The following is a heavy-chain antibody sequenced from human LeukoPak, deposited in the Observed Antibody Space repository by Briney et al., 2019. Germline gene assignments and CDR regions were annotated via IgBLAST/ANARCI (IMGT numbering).Heavy chain of an antibody. CDR1: GFTFSSYE. CDR3: AREPPGGYSSSWYLTTYFQH. J-gene: IGHJ1*01. CDR2: ISSSGSTI. V-gene: IGHV3-48*03. Sequence: QPGGSLRLSCAASGFTFSSYEMNWVRQAPGKGLEWVSYISSSGSTIYYADSVKGRFTISRDNAKNSLYLQMNSLRAEDMAVYYCAREPPGGYSSSWYLTTYFQHWGQGTLVTLSS. D-gene: IGHD6-13*01.